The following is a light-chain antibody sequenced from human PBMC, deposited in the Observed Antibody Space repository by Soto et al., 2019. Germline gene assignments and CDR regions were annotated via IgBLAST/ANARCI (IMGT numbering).Light chain of an antibody. Sequence: EIVMTQSPATLSVSPGERATLSCRASQSVSTNLAWYQQKPGQAPRLLIYAASVRATSIPARFSGSGSGTEFTLPISSLQSEDFAVYYCQQYDERPPTLSFGGGTKVEIK. V-gene: IGKV3-15*01. CDR1: QSVSTN. CDR2: AAS. J-gene: IGKJ4*01. CDR3: QQYDERPPTLS.